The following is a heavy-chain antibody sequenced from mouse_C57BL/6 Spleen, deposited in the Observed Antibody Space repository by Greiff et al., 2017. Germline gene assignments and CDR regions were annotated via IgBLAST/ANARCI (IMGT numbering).Heavy chain of an antibody. CDR3: ARFYYDYGEYAMDY. CDR2: IYPRSGNT. CDR1: GYTFTSYG. Sequence: VQLQQSGAELARPGASVKLSCKASGYTFTSYGISWVKQRTGQGLEWIGEIYPRSGNTYYNEKFKGKATLTADKSSSTAYMELRSLTSEDSAVYFCARFYYDYGEYAMDYWGQGTSVTVSS. V-gene: IGHV1-81*01. J-gene: IGHJ4*01. D-gene: IGHD2-4*01.